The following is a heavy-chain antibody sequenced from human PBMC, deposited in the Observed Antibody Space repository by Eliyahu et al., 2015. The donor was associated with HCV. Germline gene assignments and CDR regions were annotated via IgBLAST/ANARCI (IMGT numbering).Heavy chain of an antibody. CDR2: ISAFNGNT. V-gene: IGHV1-18*01. J-gene: IGHJ4*02. D-gene: IGHD2-2*01. Sequence: QVQLVQSGAEVRKPAASVKVSCKXSXYTXTNFXXXWVRQAPGQGLEWMGWISAFNGNTNYAQKFQGRVTMTTDTSTRTAYMELRSLRSDDTAMYYCARSPSTITDYYFDYWGQGTPVTVSS. CDR3: ARSPSTITDYYFDY. CDR1: XYTXTNFX.